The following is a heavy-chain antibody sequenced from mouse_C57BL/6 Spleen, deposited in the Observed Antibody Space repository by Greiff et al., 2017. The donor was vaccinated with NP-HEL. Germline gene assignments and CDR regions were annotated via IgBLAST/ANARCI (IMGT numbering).Heavy chain of an antibody. J-gene: IGHJ4*01. CDR1: GFTFSDYY. V-gene: IGHV5-16*01. CDR2: INYDGSST. CDR3: ARRTHYYAMDY. Sequence: EVKLMESEGGLVQPGSSMKLSCTASGFTFSDYYMAWVCQVPEKGLEWVANINYDGSSTYYLDSLKSRFIISRDNAKNILYLQMSSLKSEDTATYYCARRTHYYAMDYWGQGTSVTVSS.